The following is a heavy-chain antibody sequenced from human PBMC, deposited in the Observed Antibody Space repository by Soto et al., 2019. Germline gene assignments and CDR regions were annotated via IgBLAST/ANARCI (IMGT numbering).Heavy chain of an antibody. CDR2: INAGNGNT. Sequence: TSYSMQWPSHYKEKRLEWMGWINAGNGNTKYSQKFQGRFTISRENAKNSLYLQMNILKDEDTALYYCAYGSGPKRTRDCYSGTAFRVDGTTVTVSP. CDR3: AYGSGPKRTRDCYSGTAF. J-gene: IGHJ6*01. D-gene: IGHD2-15*01. CDR1: TSYS. V-gene: IGHV1-3*01.